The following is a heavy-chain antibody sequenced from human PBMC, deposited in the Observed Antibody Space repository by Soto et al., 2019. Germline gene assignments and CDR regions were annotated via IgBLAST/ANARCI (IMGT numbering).Heavy chain of an antibody. CDR2: MHHIGST. J-gene: IGHJ4*02. Sequence: SETLSLTCDVSGGSITNNNWWIWVRQPPGEGLEWIGEMHHIGSTNYNPSLKSRVTMSVDTSKNQFFLKLNSVTAADTAVYYCTKNSAYALDYWGQGTLVTVSS. V-gene: IGHV4-4*02. D-gene: IGHD5-12*01. CDR1: GGSITNNNW. CDR3: TKNSAYALDY.